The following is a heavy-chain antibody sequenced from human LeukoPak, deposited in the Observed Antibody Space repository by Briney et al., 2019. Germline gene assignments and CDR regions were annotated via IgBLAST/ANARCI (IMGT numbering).Heavy chain of an antibody. J-gene: IGHJ4*02. V-gene: IGHV4-59*08. CDR3: ARRASGATFDY. CDR1: GGSITSYY. CDR2: IYYSGST. Sequence: PSETLSLTSTVSGGSITSYYWSWIRQPPRQGLECVGYIYYSGSTDYNPSLKRRVTISVVTSKNQFSLKLSSVTAADTAVYYCARRASGATFDYWGQGTLVTVSS. D-gene: IGHD3-10*01.